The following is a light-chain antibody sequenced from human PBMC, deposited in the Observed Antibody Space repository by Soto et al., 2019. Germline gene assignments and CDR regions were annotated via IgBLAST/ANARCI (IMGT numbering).Light chain of an antibody. CDR1: QSISSW. V-gene: IGKV1-5*01. CDR2: DAS. Sequence: DLQMTQSPSTLSASLGCRGTITSRASQSISSWLAWYQQKPGKAPKLLIYDASSLESGVPSRFSGSGSGTEFTLTISSLQPDDFATYYCQQYNSYPWTFGQGTKVDIK. CDR3: QQYNSYPWT. J-gene: IGKJ1*01.